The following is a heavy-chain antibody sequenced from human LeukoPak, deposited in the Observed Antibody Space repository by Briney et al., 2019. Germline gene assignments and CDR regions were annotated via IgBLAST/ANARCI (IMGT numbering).Heavy chain of an antibody. Sequence: ASVTVSFTASGYTFTGYYMHWVRQAPGQGLEWMGWINPNSGGTNYAQKFQGRVTMTRDTSISTAYMELSRLRSDDTAVYYCARVKYDFWSADSLAFDIWGQGTMVTVSS. J-gene: IGHJ3*02. D-gene: IGHD3-3*01. CDR1: GYTFTGYY. V-gene: IGHV1-2*02. CDR2: INPNSGGT. CDR3: ARVKYDFWSADSLAFDI.